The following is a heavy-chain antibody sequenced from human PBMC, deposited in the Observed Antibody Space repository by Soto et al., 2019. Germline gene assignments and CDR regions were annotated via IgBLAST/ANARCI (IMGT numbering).Heavy chain of an antibody. D-gene: IGHD5-18*01. CDR1: GWSLSGYF. J-gene: IGHJ6*02. Sequence: XETLCLTCSVDGWSLSGYFWTWILQTPVKGLEWIGEIDHRGSTSYNPSLMSRVTISVDTSKNQFSLRLTSMTAADTAVYYCAIGNWMQLATRYGVDVWGQGNTVTVSS. V-gene: IGHV4-34*01. CDR3: AIGNWMQLATRYGVDV. CDR2: IDHRGST.